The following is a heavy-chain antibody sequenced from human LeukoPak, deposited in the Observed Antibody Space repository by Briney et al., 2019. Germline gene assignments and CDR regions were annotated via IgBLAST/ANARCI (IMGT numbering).Heavy chain of an antibody. Sequence: SETLSPTCTVSGGSMKNYYWTWNRQPPGKGLEWIGYIYYSGNTNYNPSLKSRVSISVDTSKNQLSLKLSSVTAADTAVYYCARGYYDTSGYWLSYFDYWGQGTLVTVSS. CDR2: IYYSGNT. CDR3: ARGYYDTSGYWLSYFDY. V-gene: IGHV4-59*01. J-gene: IGHJ4*02. D-gene: IGHD3-22*01. CDR1: GGSMKNYY.